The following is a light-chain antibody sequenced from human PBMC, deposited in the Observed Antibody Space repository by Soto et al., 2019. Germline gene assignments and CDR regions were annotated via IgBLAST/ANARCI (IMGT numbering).Light chain of an antibody. V-gene: IGLV2-8*01. J-gene: IGLJ1*01. Sequence: QSALTQPPSASGSPGQSVTISFTGTSSDVAVYQYVSWYQQHPGKAPKLMIYEVNKRPSGIPDRFSGSKSGSTASLTVSGLQPEDEAEYYCSSYAGSSTYVFGTGTKLTVL. CDR2: EVN. CDR3: SSYAGSSTYV. CDR1: SSDVAVYQY.